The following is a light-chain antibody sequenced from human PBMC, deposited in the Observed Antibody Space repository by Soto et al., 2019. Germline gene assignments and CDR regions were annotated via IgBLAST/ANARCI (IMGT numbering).Light chain of an antibody. CDR3: AAWDDSRYGVV. CDR2: RSD. CDR1: SSNIGSNH. Sequence: QSVLTQSPSASGTPGQRVIIACSGSSSNIGSNHVNWYRHLPGAAPKLLIFRSDQRPSGVPDRFSGSKSGTTAPLAISGLQSGVEADYYCAAWDDSRYGVVFGGGTKLPVL. V-gene: IGLV1-44*01. J-gene: IGLJ2*01.